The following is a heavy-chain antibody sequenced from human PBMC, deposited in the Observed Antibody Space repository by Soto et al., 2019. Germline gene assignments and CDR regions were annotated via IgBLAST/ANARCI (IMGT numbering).Heavy chain of an antibody. J-gene: IGHJ4*02. Sequence: EVQLVESGGDVGQPGGSLRLSCAASGFTFSTYSMNWVRQAPGKGLEWVSSISSSSTIYYADSVKGRFTISRDNVQNSLYLQMHRLRAEDTAVYSCARDRGSGWTFDYWGQGTLVTVSS. CDR2: ISSSSTI. V-gene: IGHV3-48*01. CDR1: GFTFSTYS. D-gene: IGHD6-19*01. CDR3: ARDRGSGWTFDY.